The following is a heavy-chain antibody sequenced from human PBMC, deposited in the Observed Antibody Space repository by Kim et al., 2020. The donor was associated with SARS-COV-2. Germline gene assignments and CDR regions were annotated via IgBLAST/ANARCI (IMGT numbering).Heavy chain of an antibody. CDR1: GYSISSGYY. CDR3: ARDRKYYDFWSGYSPNWFDP. J-gene: IGHJ5*02. CDR2: IYHSGST. V-gene: IGHV4-38-2*02. Sequence: SETLSLTCTVSGYSISSGYYWGWIRQPPGKGLEWIGSIYHSGSTYYNPSLKSRVTISVDTSKNQFSLKLSSVTAADTAVYYCARDRKYYDFWSGYSPNWFDPWGQGTLVTVSS. D-gene: IGHD3-3*01.